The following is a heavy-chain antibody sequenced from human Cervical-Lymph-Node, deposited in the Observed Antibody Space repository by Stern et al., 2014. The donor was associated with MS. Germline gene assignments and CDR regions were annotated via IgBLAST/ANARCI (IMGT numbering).Heavy chain of an antibody. Sequence: EVQLEESGGGLVQPGGSLRLSCAASGFTFSSYWMHWVRQAPGKGLVWVSRINGDGRSTAYADSVKGRFTISRDNAKNTLFLQMSSLRDEDTAVYYCARDTGGLPYWGQGTLVTVSS. CDR3: ARDTGGLPY. CDR1: GFTFSSYW. D-gene: IGHD3-10*01. J-gene: IGHJ4*02. V-gene: IGHV3-74*01. CDR2: INGDGRST.